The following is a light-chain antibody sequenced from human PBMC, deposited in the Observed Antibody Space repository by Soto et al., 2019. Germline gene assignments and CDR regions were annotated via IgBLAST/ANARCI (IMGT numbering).Light chain of an antibody. V-gene: IGKV3-15*01. Sequence: EIVITQSPATLSVSPGERATLSCRASQSVSSNLAWYQQKPGQAPRLLIYGASTRATGIPDRFSGSGSGTEFTLTISSLQSEDFAVYYCQQYNNWRPWTFGQGTKVDIK. CDR2: GAS. J-gene: IGKJ1*01. CDR1: QSVSSN. CDR3: QQYNNWRPWT.